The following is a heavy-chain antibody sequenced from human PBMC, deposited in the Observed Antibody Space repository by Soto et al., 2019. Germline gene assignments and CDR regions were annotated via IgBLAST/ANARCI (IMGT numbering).Heavy chain of an antibody. V-gene: IGHV3-23*01. D-gene: IGHD6-25*01. CDR2: VDVGGGST. J-gene: IGHJ3*02. CDR3: ARDSGPAGGGACDI. CDR1: GFTFSTHA. Sequence: EVQLLESGGGLVQPGGSLRLSCAASGFTFSTHAMIWVRQAPGKGLNWVSTVDVGGGSTYYTDSVKGRFTVSRDNSKNTVYLQLNTLRPEDTAIYFCARDSGPAGGGACDIWGQGTMVTVSS.